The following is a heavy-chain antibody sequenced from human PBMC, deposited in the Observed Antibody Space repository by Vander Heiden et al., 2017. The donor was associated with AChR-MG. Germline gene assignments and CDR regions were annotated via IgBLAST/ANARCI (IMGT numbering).Heavy chain of an antibody. CDR3: TRDPPIDY. Sequence: EVQLVASGGGLVQPGRSLRLSCTASGFTFNIYWMHWVRQAPGKGLMWVSRINSDGSTIDYADSVKGRFTISRDNAKNTLYLQMNSLRAEDTAVYYCTRDPPIDYWGQGTLVTVSS. J-gene: IGHJ4*02. CDR1: GFTFNIYW. V-gene: IGHV3-74*01. CDR2: INSDGSTI.